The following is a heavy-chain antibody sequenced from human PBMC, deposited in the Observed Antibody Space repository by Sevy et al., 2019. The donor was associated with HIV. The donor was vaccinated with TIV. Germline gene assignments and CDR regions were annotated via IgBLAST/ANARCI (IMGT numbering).Heavy chain of an antibody. CDR3: ARDLPYSSSWFPPYYYYGMDV. Sequence: GGSLRLSCAASGFTFSSYWMSWVRQAPGKGLEWVANIKQDGSEKYYVDSVKGRFTISRDNAKNSLYLQMNSLRAEDMAVYYCARDLPYSSSWFPPYYYYGMDVWGQGTTVTVSS. D-gene: IGHD6-13*01. J-gene: IGHJ6*02. CDR1: GFTFSSYW. V-gene: IGHV3-7*01. CDR2: IKQDGSEK.